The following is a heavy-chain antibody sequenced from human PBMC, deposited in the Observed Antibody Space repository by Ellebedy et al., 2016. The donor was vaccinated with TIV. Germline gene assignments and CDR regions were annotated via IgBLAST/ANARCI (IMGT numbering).Heavy chain of an antibody. CDR2: FDPEDGET. J-gene: IGHJ5*02. CDR1: GYTLTELS. Sequence: ASVKVSCXVSGYTLTELSMHWVRQAPGKGLEWMGGFDPEDGETIYAQKFQGRVTMTRDTSTSTVYMELSSLRSEDTAVYYCASSAPGLDNWFNPWGQGTLVTVSS. CDR3: ASSAPGLDNWFNP. V-gene: IGHV1-24*01. D-gene: IGHD1-26*01.